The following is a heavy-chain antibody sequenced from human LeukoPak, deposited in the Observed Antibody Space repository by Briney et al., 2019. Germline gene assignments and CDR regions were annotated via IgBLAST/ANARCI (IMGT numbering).Heavy chain of an antibody. D-gene: IGHD2-2*01. CDR1: GGSISSSSNY. CDR2: IYYSGST. V-gene: IGHV4-39*01. Sequence: SETLSLTCTVSGGSISSSSNYWGWIRQPPGKGLEWIGNIYYSGSTYYNPSLKSRVTISVDTSKNQFSLKLSSVTAADTAVYYCARHPCSSISCYAGNWFDPWGQGTLVTVSS. CDR3: ARHPCSSISCYAGNWFDP. J-gene: IGHJ5*02.